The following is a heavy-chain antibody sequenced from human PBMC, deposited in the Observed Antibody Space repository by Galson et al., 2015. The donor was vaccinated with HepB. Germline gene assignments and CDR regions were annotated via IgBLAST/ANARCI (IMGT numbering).Heavy chain of an antibody. Sequence: SLRLSCAASGFTFSSYWMHWVRQATGKGLVWVSRINSDGSSTSYADSMKGRFTISRDNAKNTLSLQMNSLRAEDTAVYYYARGGDIAVAGPQPQLAFDIWGQGTMVTVSS. CDR2: INSDGSST. CDR1: GFTFSSYW. CDR3: ARGGDIAVAGPQPQLAFDI. D-gene: IGHD6-19*01. V-gene: IGHV3-74*01. J-gene: IGHJ3*02.